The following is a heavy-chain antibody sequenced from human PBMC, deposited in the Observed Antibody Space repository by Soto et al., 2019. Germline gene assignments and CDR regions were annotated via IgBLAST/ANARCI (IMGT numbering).Heavy chain of an antibody. CDR3: ARLGAFYQSLDP. V-gene: IGHV4-59*08. J-gene: IGHJ5*02. D-gene: IGHD3-3*02. CDR2: FYYSGST. CDR1: GGSISGYY. Sequence: SETLSLTCTVSGGSISGYYWSWIRQPPGKGLEWIGYFYYSGSTDYNPSLKSRVTISVDTSKNQFSLKLSSVTAADTAVYYCARLGAFYQSLDPWGPGTLVTVSS.